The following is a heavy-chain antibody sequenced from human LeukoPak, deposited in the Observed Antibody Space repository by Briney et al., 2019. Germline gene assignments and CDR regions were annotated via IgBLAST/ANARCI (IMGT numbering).Heavy chain of an antibody. CDR1: GFTFHSYA. D-gene: IGHD3-10*01. J-gene: IGHJ4*02. CDR2: ISGGGGST. V-gene: IGHV3-23*01. Sequence: GGSLRLSCAASGFTFHSYAMGWVRQAPGRGLEWVSAISGGGGSTYFADSVKGRFTISRDNSKNTLYLQMNSLRAEDTAVYYCAKVGETPYYFDYWGQGTLVTVSS. CDR3: AKVGETPYYFDY.